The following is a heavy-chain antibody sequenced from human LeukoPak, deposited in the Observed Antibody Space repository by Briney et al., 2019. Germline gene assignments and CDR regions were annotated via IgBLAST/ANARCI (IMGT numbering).Heavy chain of an antibody. CDR2: ISSSSSYI. Sequence: GGSLRLSCAATGFTFSSYAMSWVRQAPGKGLEWVSSISSSSSYIYYADSVKGRFTISRDNAKNSLYLQMNSLRAEDTAVYYCARDIWAYYPSYGMDVWGQGTTVTVSS. D-gene: IGHD1-26*01. J-gene: IGHJ6*02. CDR1: GFTFSSYA. CDR3: ARDIWAYYPSYGMDV. V-gene: IGHV3-21*01.